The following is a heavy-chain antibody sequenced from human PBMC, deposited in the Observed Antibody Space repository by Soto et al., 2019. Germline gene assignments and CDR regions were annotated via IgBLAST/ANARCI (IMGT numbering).Heavy chain of an antibody. CDR1: GGSFSGYY. V-gene: IGHV4-34*01. CDR2: IYHSGST. J-gene: IGHJ4*02. Sequence: SETLSLTCAVYGGSFSGYYWSWVRQPPGKGLEWIGEIYHSGSTNYNPSLKSRVTISVDKSKNQFSLKLNSVTAADTAVYYCAKVRESRGPQPFDYWGQGTLVTVSS. CDR3: AKVRESRGPQPFDY. D-gene: IGHD3-10*01.